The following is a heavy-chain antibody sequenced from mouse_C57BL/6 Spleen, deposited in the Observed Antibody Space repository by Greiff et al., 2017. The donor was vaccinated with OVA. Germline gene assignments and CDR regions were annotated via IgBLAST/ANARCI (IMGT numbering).Heavy chain of an antibody. CDR3: VRRSLRDGYFDV. V-gene: IGHV10-1*01. CDR1: GFSFNTYA. Sequence: EVQVVESGGGLVQPKGSLKLSCAASGFSFNTYAMNWVRQAPGKGLEWVARIRSKSNNYATYYADSVKDRFTISRDDSESMLYLQMNNLKTEDTAMYYCVRRSLRDGYFDVWGTGTTVTVSS. D-gene: IGHD1-1*01. J-gene: IGHJ1*03. CDR2: IRSKSNNYAT.